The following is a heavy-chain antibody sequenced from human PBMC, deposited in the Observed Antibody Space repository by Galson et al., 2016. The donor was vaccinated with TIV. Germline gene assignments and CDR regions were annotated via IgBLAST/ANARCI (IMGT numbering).Heavy chain of an antibody. Sequence: PALVKPTQTLTLTCSFSGFSLTTGGMRVSWIRQPPGKALEWLARIDWDDDKFYSTSLKTRLTISKDSSKNQVVLTMTNMDPVDTSTYYCARTLSNGARLDSWGQGALVTVSS. V-gene: IGHV2-70*04. CDR2: IDWDDDK. J-gene: IGHJ4*02. D-gene: IGHD7-27*01. CDR1: GFSLTTGGMR. CDR3: ARTLSNGARLDS.